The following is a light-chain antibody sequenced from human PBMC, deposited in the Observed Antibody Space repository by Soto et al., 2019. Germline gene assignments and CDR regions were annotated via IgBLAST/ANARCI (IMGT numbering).Light chain of an antibody. CDR1: QSLTMW. V-gene: IGKV1-5*03. CDR3: QHWTDYSWT. CDR2: KTL. J-gene: IGKJ1*01. Sequence: DIHMTQSPSTLSASVGDRVTITCRASQSLTMWLAWYQQKPGKAPNRLIYKTLSLESRVRPRFSGGGSWTEFTLTITSLQPDDFAAYYCQHWTDYSWTFGQGTKVVVK.